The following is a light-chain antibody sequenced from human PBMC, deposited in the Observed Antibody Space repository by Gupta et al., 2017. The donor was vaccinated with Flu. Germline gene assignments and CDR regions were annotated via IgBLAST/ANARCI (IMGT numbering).Light chain of an antibody. V-gene: IGKV3-11*01. CDR3: QQRSNWPLT. J-gene: IGKJ4*01. CDR2: DVS. CDR1: QSVSTS. Sequence: EVVLTQSPVTLSLSPGERATLSCRASQSVSTSLAWYQQKPGQPPRLLIYDVSNRATGIPPRFSGSGSGTDFTLTISSLEPEDFAFYYCQQRSNWPLTFGGGTKVEIK.